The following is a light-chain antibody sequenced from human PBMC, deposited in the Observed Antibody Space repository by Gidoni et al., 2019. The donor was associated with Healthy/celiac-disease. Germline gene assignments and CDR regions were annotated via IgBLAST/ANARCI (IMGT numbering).Light chain of an antibody. V-gene: IGKV1-39*01. Sequence: IQLTQSPSPLSASVGDRVTITCRASQSISSYLHWYQQKPGKAPKLLIYAASSLQSGVPSRVSGSGSGTDFTLTSSMLQPEDFATYYCQQSYSTPLTFGQGTRLEIK. CDR2: AAS. CDR1: QSISSY. CDR3: QQSYSTPLT. J-gene: IGKJ5*01.